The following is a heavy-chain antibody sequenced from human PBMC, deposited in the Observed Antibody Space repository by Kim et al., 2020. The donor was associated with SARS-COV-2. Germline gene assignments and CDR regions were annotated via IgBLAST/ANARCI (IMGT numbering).Heavy chain of an antibody. Sequence: GSTNYNPALKSRVTISVDTSKNQFSLKLSSVTAADTAVYYCARDRRYFDYWGQGTLVTVSS. V-gene: IGHV4-59*01. CDR2: GST. J-gene: IGHJ4*02. CDR3: ARDRRYFDY. D-gene: IGHD6-6*01.